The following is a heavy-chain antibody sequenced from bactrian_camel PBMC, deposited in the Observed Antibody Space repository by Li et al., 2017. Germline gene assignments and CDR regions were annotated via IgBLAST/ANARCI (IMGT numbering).Heavy chain of an antibody. CDR1: GRTYNDHC. CDR2: MYSGESST. CDR3: VADCELRYGHFDFNIGS. V-gene: IGHV3-3*01. Sequence: VQLVESGGGAVQTGGSLRLSCVASGRTYNDHCLAWFRQAPGKEREGVAQMYSGESSTYYADSVKGRFTISHDNAKRTLYLQMNSLKPEDTAIYYCVADCELRYGHFDFNIGSRGQGTQVTVS. J-gene: IGHJ4*01. D-gene: IGHD2*01.